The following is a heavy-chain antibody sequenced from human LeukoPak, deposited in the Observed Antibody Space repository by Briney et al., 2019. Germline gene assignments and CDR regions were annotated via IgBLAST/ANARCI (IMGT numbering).Heavy chain of an antibody. CDR2: IWSDGINK. J-gene: IGHJ5*02. D-gene: IGHD1-14*01. CDR1: GFAFSNYG. CDR3: ARDVNPHNWFDP. V-gene: IGHV3-33*01. Sequence: GTSLRLPCAASGFAFSNYGMHWVRQAPGKGLEWLAVIWSDGINKYYADSVKGRFTISRDNSKNTLYLQMNSLTAEDMALYYCARDVNPHNWFDPWGQGALVTVSS.